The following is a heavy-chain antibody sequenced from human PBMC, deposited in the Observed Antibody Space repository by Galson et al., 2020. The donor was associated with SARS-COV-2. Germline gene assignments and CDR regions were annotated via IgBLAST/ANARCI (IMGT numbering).Heavy chain of an antibody. CDR1: GGSISSYY. Sequence: SETLSLTCTVSGGSISSYYWSWIRQPPGKGLEWIGYIYYSGSTNYTPSLKSRVTISVDTSKNHLSLKLSSVTAADTAVYYCARGDEYYDFWSGYSDGMGVWGQGTTVTVSS. V-gene: IGHV4-59*01. D-gene: IGHD3-3*01. J-gene: IGHJ6*02. CDR2: IYYSGST. CDR3: ARGDEYYDFWSGYSDGMGV.